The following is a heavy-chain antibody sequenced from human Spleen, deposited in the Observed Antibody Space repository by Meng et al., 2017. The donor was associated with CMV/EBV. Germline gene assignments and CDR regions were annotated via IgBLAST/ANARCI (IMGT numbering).Heavy chain of an antibody. CDR2: IFSTGTT. D-gene: IGHD2-2*01. CDR3: AREELYCDSTTCGKGRVDY. J-gene: IGHJ4*02. V-gene: IGHV4-61*08. CDR1: SSGAYY. Sequence: SSGAYYWSWFRQSPGKGLEWIGYIFSTGTTYYSPSLKSRVTISADTSENHFSLKVTSVTAADTAVYYCAREELYCDSTTCGKGRVDYWGQGTLVTVSS.